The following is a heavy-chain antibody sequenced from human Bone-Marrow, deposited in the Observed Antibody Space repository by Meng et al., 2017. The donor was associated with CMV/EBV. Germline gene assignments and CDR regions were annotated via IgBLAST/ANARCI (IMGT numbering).Heavy chain of an antibody. CDR2: IYHTGST. CDR1: GGSFSGYY. D-gene: IGHD6-13*01. V-gene: IGHV4-34*01. CDR3: LRLLPDYSGNYYDY. Sequence: SETLSLTCAVYGGSFSGYYWSWIRQPPAKGLEWIGSIYHTGSTYYNPSPKSQVTLSVDTSQKQFSLKLTSVTAADTGIYYCLRLLPDYSGNYYDYWGQGTLVTVSS. J-gene: IGHJ4*02.